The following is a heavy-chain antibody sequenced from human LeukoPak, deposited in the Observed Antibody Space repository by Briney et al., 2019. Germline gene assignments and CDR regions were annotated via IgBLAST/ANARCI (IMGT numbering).Heavy chain of an antibody. Sequence: GSLRLSCAASGFTFSCYWMGWVRQAPGKGVEWVANIKQDGSEKYYVDSVKGRFTISRDNAKNSLYLQMNSLRAEDTAVYYCARVNRRKEGYSSTYAFDIWGQGTMVTVSS. V-gene: IGHV3-7*01. J-gene: IGHJ3*02. CDR3: ARVNRRKEGYSSTYAFDI. CDR1: GFTFSCYW. D-gene: IGHD6-13*01. CDR2: IKQDGSEK.